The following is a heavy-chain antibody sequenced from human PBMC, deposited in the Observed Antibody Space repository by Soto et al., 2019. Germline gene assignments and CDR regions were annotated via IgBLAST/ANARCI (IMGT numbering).Heavy chain of an antibody. CDR3: ARDKGGGAVVPDY. CDR2: IWYDENNK. D-gene: IGHD6-19*01. V-gene: IGHV3-33*01. J-gene: IGHJ4*02. CDR1: GFTFNTYG. Sequence: QVQVVESGGGVVQPGRSLRLSCAASGFTFNTYGMHWVRQAPGKGLEWVAVIWYDENNKYYADSVKGRFTISRDNSKNTLYLQMNSLRGEDTAVCYCARDKGGGAVVPDYWGQGTLVTVSS.